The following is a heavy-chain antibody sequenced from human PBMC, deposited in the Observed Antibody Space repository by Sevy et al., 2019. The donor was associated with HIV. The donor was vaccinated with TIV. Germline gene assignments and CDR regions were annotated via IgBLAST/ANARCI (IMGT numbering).Heavy chain of an antibody. Sequence: GGSLRLSCAASGFSLSSYWMSWVRQAPGKGLEWVANIKQDGSEKYYVDSVKGRFTISRDNAKNSLYLQMNSLRAEDTAVYYCARKGHWNDFDYWGQGTLVTVSS. CDR1: GFSLSSYW. CDR2: IKQDGSEK. CDR3: ARKGHWNDFDY. D-gene: IGHD1-1*01. V-gene: IGHV3-7*01. J-gene: IGHJ4*02.